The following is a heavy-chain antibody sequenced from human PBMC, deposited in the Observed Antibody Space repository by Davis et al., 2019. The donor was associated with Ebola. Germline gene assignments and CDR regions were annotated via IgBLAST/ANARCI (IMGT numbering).Heavy chain of an antibody. CDR3: AREHLSSGYYYFDY. D-gene: IGHD3-22*01. CDR2: IYYSGNT. Sequence: SETLSLTCTVPGGSISSSSYYWGWIRQPPGKGLEWIGSIYYSGNTYYNPSLKSRVTISVDTSKNQVSLKLSSVTAADTAVYYCAREHLSSGYYYFDYWGQGTLVTVSS. V-gene: IGHV4-39*01. J-gene: IGHJ4*02. CDR1: GGSISSSSYY.